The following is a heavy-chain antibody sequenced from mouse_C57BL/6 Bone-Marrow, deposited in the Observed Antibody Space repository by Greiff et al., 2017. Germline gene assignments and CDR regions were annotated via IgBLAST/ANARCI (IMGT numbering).Heavy chain of an antibody. CDR1: GFTFSSYG. D-gene: IGHD2-3*01. Sequence: EVQLVESGGDLVKPGGSLKLSCAASGFTFSSYGMSWVRQTPDKRLEWVATISSGGSYTYYPDSVKGRFTISRDNAKNTLYLQMSSLKSEDTAMYYCARQGYDYLDYWGQGTTLTVSS. J-gene: IGHJ2*01. CDR3: ARQGYDYLDY. V-gene: IGHV5-6*01. CDR2: ISSGGSYT.